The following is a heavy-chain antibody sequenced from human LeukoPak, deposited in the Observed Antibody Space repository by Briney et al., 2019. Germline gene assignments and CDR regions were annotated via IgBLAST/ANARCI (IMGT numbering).Heavy chain of an antibody. Sequence: GGSLRLSCAASGFTFSSYEMNWVRQAPGKGLEWVSYISSSGSTIYYADSVKGRFTISRDNAKNSLYLQMNSLRAEDTAVYYCARELVWYPYNWCDPWGQGTLVTVSS. CDR2: ISSSGSTI. CDR1: GFTFSSYE. V-gene: IGHV3-48*03. CDR3: ARELVWYPYNWCDP. D-gene: IGHD2-15*01. J-gene: IGHJ5*02.